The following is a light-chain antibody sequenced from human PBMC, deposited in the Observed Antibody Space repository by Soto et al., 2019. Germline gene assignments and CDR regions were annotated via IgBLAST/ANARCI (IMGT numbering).Light chain of an antibody. J-gene: IGKJ5*01. Sequence: DIQMTQSPSSLSASVGDRVTVTCRASQGISSYLVWYQQKPGKAPKLLIHATSTLQSGVPSRFSGSGSGTEFTLTISSLQPEDFATYYCQQLSNYPITFGQGTRREIK. CDR1: QGISSY. CDR2: ATS. V-gene: IGKV1-9*01. CDR3: QQLSNYPIT.